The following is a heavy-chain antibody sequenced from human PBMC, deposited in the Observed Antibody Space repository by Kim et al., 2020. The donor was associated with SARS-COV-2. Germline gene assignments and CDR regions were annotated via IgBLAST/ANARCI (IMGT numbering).Heavy chain of an antibody. J-gene: IGHJ4*02. CDR2: ISYDGSNK. CDR3: ARTYSGSYYHLGY. V-gene: IGHV3-30*04. D-gene: IGHD1-26*01. CDR1: GFTFSSYA. Sequence: GGSLRLSCASSGFTFSSYAMHWVRQAPGKGLEWVAVISYDGSNKYYADSVKGRFTISRDNSKNTLYLQMNSLRAEDTAVYYCARTYSGSYYHLGYWGQVTLVTVSS.